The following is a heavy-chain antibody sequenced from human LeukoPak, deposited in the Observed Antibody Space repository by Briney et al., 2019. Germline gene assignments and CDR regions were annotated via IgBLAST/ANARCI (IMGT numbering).Heavy chain of an antibody. J-gene: IGHJ5*02. V-gene: IGHV1-8*01. CDR2: MNPNSGNT. CDR1: GYTFTSYD. Sequence: ASVKVSCKASGYTFTSYDINWVRQATGQGLEWMGWMNPNSGNTAYAQKFQGRVTMTRGTSINTAYMELSSLRSEDTAVYYCARVRTTGTCFDPWGQGTLVTVSS. CDR3: ARVRTTGTCFDP. D-gene: IGHD1-1*01.